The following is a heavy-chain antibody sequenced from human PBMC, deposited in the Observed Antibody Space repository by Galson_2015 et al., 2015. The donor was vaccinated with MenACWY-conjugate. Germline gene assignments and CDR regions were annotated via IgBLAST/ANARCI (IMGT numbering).Heavy chain of an antibody. Sequence: SLRLSCAASGFTFSSYAMSWVRQAPGKGLEWVSAISGSGGSTYYADSVKGRFTISRDNSKNTLYLQMNSLRAEDTAVYYRAKVGEYSGYLDYWGQGTLVTVSS. CDR1: GFTFSSYA. J-gene: IGHJ4*02. D-gene: IGHD5-12*01. CDR2: ISGSGGST. CDR3: AKVGEYSGYLDY. V-gene: IGHV3-23*01.